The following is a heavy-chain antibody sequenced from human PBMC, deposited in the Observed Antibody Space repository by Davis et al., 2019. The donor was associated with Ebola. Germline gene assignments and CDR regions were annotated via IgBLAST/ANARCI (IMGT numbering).Heavy chain of an antibody. CDR1: GGTFSSYS. D-gene: IGHD2-2*01. J-gene: IGHJ6*02. CDR3: ARVKGYCSSTSCPAYGMDV. Sequence: SVKVSCKAPGGTFSSYSIIWVRQAPGQGLEWMGGFIPIFGAANYAQKFQGRVTITADESTSTAYMELNSLRSENTAVYYGARVKGYCSSTSCPAYGMDVWGQGTTVTVSS. V-gene: IGHV1-69*13. CDR2: FIPIFGAA.